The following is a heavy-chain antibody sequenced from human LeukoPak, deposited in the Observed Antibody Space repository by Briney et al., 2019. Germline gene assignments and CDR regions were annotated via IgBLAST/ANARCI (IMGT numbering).Heavy chain of an antibody. CDR2: IKGDGSHT. Sequence: GSLRLSXXXXGFTFRDYWMRWIRQAPGKGLVWVARIKGDGSHTIYADSVKGGFTISRENAKNTLYLQMKSLRVEDTALYYCVRDWDHFDFDSWGQGTLVTVSS. CDR3: VRDWDHFDFDS. CDR1: GFTFRDYW. V-gene: IGHV3-74*01. D-gene: IGHD1-26*01. J-gene: IGHJ5*01.